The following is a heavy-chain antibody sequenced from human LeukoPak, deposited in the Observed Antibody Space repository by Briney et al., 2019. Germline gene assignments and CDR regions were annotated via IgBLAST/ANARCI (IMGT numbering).Heavy chain of an antibody. V-gene: IGHV3-23*01. CDR2: ISGSGGST. CDR3: ARVSGWDSYFDY. D-gene: IGHD1-14*01. Sequence: GGSLRLSCAASGFTFSSYAMSWVRQAPGKGLEWVSAISGSGGSTYYADSVKGRFTISRDNSKNTLYLQMNSLRAEDTAVYYCARVSGWDSYFDYWGQGTLVTVSS. J-gene: IGHJ4*02. CDR1: GFTFSSYA.